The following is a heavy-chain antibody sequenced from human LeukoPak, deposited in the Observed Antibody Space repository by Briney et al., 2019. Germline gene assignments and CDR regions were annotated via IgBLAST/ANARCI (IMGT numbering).Heavy chain of an antibody. CDR1: GFTFSSYD. D-gene: IGHD5-12*01. Sequence: GGSLRLSCAASGFTFSSYDMHWVRQAPGKGLEWVAFIRYDGSNKYYADPVKGRFTISRDNSKSTLHLQMNSLRAEDTAVYYCARNRAVGYAPGDYWGQGTLVTVSS. CDR3: ARNRAVGYAPGDY. V-gene: IGHV3-30*02. J-gene: IGHJ4*02. CDR2: IRYDGSNK.